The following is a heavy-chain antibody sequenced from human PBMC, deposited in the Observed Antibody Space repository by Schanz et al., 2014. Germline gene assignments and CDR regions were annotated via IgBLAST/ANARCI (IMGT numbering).Heavy chain of an antibody. CDR1: GFSFNNYG. D-gene: IGHD6-6*01. V-gene: IGHV3-30*03. Sequence: VQLVESGGSVVQPGRSLRLSCAASGFSFNNYGLNWVRQAPGKGLEWVAAISYDGSNSYYADSVQGRFTLSKDFSKDTLYLQLTSLRPEDTAVYYCARLATSKSRLGDAVDIWGQGTMVTVSS. CDR2: ISYDGSNS. CDR3: ARLATSKSRLGDAVDI. J-gene: IGHJ3*02.